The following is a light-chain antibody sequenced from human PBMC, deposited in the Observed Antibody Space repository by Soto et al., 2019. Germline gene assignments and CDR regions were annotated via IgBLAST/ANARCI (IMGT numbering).Light chain of an antibody. CDR3: QQRGNWPLT. Sequence: EIVLTQSPATLSLSPGERATLSCRASQSVSSYLAWYQQKPGQAPRLLIYDASNRATGIPARFSGSGSGTDFTLTISSLEPEDFAVYYCQQRGNWPLTFGQETNVEIK. V-gene: IGKV3-11*01. CDR2: DAS. J-gene: IGKJ1*01. CDR1: QSVSSY.